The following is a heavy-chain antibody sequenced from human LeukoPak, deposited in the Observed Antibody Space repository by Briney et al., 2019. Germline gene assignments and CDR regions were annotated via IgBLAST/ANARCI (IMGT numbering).Heavy chain of an antibody. CDR1: GFTFSNYG. J-gene: IGHJ2*01. CDR2: ISYDGSNK. D-gene: IGHD6-6*01. CDR3: AKASDEDWYFDL. V-gene: IGHV3-30*18. Sequence: SGKSLRLSCAASGFTFSNYGMHWVRQAPGKGLEWVAVISYDGSNKYYADSVKGRFTISRDNSKNTLYLQMNSLRAEDTAVYYCAKASDEDWYFDLWGRGTLVTVSS.